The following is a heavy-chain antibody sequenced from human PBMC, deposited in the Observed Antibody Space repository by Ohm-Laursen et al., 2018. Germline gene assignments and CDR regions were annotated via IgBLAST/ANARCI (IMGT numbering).Heavy chain of an antibody. V-gene: IGHV1-8*01. CDR3: ASEFHYYGMDV. CDR1: GYTFTSYD. J-gene: IGHJ6*02. Sequence: ASVKVSCKASGYTFTSYDINWVRQATGQGLEWMGWMNPTSGNTGYAEKFQGRVTMTRDTSISTAYMELSRLRSNDTAVYYCASEFHYYGMDVWGQGTTVTVSS. CDR2: MNPTSGNT. D-gene: IGHD3-10*01.